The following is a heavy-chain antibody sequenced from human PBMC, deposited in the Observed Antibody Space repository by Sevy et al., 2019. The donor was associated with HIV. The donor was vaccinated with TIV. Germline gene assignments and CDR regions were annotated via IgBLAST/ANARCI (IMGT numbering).Heavy chain of an antibody. V-gene: IGHV3-23*01. CDR3: TKGSNRVAGPLIYDYYYYMDV. CDR2: ISGSGGST. Sequence: GESLKISCAASGFTFSSYAMSWFRQAPGKGLEWVSAISGSGGSTYHADSVKGRFTISRDNSKNTLYLQMNSLRAEDTAVYCCTKGSNRVAGPLIYDYYYYMDVWGKGTSVTVSS. D-gene: IGHD6-19*01. CDR1: GFTFSSYA. J-gene: IGHJ6*03.